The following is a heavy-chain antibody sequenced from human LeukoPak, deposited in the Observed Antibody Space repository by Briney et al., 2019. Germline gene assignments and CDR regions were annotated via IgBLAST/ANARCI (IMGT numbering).Heavy chain of an antibody. D-gene: IGHD3-3*01. CDR1: GFTFSSYG. V-gene: IGHV3-33*06. Sequence: GGSLRLSCAASGFTFSSYGMHWVRQAPGKGLEWVAVIWYDGSNKYYADSVKGRFTISRDNSKNTLYLQMNSLRAEDTAVYYCAKERGITIFGVVIDGYYFDYWGQGTLVTVSS. J-gene: IGHJ4*02. CDR3: AKERGITIFGVVIDGYYFDY. CDR2: IWYDGSNK.